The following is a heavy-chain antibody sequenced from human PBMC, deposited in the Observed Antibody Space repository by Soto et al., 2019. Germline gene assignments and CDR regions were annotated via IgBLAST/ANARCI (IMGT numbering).Heavy chain of an antibody. J-gene: IGHJ4*02. CDR1: GGSISSSSYY. Sequence: PSETLSLTCTVSGGSISSSSYYWGWIRQPPGKGLEWIGSIYYSGSTYYNPSLKSRVTISVDTSKNQFSLKLSSVTAADTAVYYCARRSHVAAAGTVIFDYWGPGTLVTVSS. CDR3: ARRSHVAAAGTVIFDY. D-gene: IGHD6-13*01. CDR2: IYYSGST. V-gene: IGHV4-39*01.